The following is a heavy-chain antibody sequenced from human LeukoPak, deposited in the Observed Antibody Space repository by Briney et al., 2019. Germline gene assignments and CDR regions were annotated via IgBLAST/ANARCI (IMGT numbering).Heavy chain of an antibody. CDR2: ISSSSSYI. CDR1: GFTFSSYT. J-gene: IGHJ6*02. V-gene: IGHV3-21*01. Sequence: GGSLRLSCAASGFTFSSYTMNWVRQAPGKGLEWVSSISSSSSYIYYADSVKGRLTISRDNAKNSLYLQMNSLRAEDTAVYYCARDPTPRYCSGGTCYTHYGMDVWGQGTTVTVSS. D-gene: IGHD2-15*01. CDR3: ARDPTPRYCSGGTCYTHYGMDV.